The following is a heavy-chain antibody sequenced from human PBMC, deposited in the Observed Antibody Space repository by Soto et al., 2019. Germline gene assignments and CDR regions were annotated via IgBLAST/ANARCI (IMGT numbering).Heavy chain of an antibody. V-gene: IGHV3-33*01. J-gene: IGHJ6*02. Sequence: GGSLRLSCAASGFTFNTYGFNWVRQAPGKGLEWVAVIWYDGNTKYYADSVKGRFTISRDNLKNTLYLQMNSLTAEDTAVYYCARPLVAPVAGPYYYGMDVWGQGTTVTVSS. CDR1: GFTFNTYG. CDR2: IWYDGNTK. CDR3: ARPLVAPVAGPYYYGMDV. D-gene: IGHD6-19*01.